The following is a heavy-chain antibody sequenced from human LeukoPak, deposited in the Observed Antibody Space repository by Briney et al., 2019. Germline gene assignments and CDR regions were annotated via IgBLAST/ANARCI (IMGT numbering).Heavy chain of an antibody. CDR2: FDPEDGET. CDR1: GYTLTVLS. J-gene: IGHJ5*02. CDR3: ANIPPYYGSGSP. D-gene: IGHD3-10*01. V-gene: IGHV1-24*01. Sequence: VASVKVSCKVSGYTLTVLSMHWVRQAPGKGLEWMGGFDPEDGETIYAQKFQGRVTTTEDTSTDTAYMELSSLRSEDTAVYYCANIPPYYGSGSPWGQGTLVTVSS.